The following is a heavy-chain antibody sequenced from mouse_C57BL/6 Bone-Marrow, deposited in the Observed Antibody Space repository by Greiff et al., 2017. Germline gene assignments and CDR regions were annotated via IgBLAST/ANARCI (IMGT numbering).Heavy chain of an antibody. CDR1: GFTFSSYA. D-gene: IGHD2-1*01. CDR3: ARGQKLLTWDY. J-gene: IGHJ2*01. Sequence: DVQLVESGGGLVKPGGSLKLSCAASGFTFSSYAMSWVRQTPGKRLEWVATINDGGSYTYYPDNVKGRFTISGDNAKNTLYLQMSHLKSEDAAMYYCARGQKLLTWDYWGQGTTLTVSS. CDR2: INDGGSYT. V-gene: IGHV5-4*01.